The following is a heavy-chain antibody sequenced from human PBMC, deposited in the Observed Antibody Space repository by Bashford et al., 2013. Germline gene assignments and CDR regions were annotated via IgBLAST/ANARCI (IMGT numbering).Heavy chain of an antibody. J-gene: IGHJ3*01. V-gene: IGHV1-18*01. CDR3: ARRGRIVGATYGVFWIS. Sequence: VASVKVSCKASGYTFTSYGISWVRQAPGQGLEWMGWISAYNGNTNYAQKLQGRVTMTTDTSTSTAYMELRXLRSDDTAVYYCARRGRIVGATYGVFWISWGQGTSGHRL. D-gene: IGHD1-26*01. CDR2: ISAYNGNT. CDR1: GYTFTSYG.